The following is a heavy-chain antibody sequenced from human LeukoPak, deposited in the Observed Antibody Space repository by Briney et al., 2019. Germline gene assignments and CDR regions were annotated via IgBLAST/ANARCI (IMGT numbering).Heavy chain of an antibody. D-gene: IGHD1-26*01. CDR1: GFTFAGYW. Sequence: TGGSLRLSCAASGFTFAGYWISWVRQAPGKGLEWVANIKQDASEEYYVDSVRGRFTISRDNAKNSLYLQMNSLRAEDTAGYYRVRDRGRASVDYWGQGTLVTVSS. CDR2: IKQDASEE. J-gene: IGHJ4*02. CDR3: VRDRGRASVDY. V-gene: IGHV3-7*01.